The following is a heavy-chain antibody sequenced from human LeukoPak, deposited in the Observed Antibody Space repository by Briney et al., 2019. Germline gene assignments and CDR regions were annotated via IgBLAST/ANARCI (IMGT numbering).Heavy chain of an antibody. V-gene: IGHV3-30-3*01. J-gene: IGHJ4*02. CDR1: GFTFSSYA. CDR2: ISYDGSNK. CDR3: ASSKPNFDY. Sequence: GGSLRLSCAASGFTFSSYAMHWVRQAPGKGLEWVAVISYDGSNKYYADSVKGRFTISRDNSKNTLYLQMNSLRAEDTAAYYCASSKPNFDYWGQGTLVTVSS.